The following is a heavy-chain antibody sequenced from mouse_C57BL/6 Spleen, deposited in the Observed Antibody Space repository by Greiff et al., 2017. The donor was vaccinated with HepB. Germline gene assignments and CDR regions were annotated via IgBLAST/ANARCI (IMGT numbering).Heavy chain of an antibody. CDR2: INYDGSST. CDR1: GFTFSDYY. J-gene: IGHJ1*03. CDR3: GREGVLGYFDV. V-gene: IGHV5-16*01. D-gene: IGHD1-1*01. Sequence: EVQLVESEGGLVQPGSSMKLSCTASGFTFSDYYMAWVRQVPEKGLEWVANINYDGSSTYYLDSLKSRFIISRDNTKNILYLQMSSLTSEDTATYYCGREGVLGYFDVWGTGTTVTVSS.